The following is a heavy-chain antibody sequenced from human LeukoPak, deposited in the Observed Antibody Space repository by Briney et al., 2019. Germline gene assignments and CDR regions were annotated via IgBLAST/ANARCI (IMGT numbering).Heavy chain of an antibody. CDR3: ANYYYYNSGYFDY. J-gene: IGHJ4*02. CDR1: GFTFTSYS. V-gene: IGHV3-21*01. Sequence: GGSLRLSCAASGFTFTSYSMNWVRQAPGKGLEWVSLISSSSSYIYYADSVKGRFTISRDNAKNSLYLQMNSLRAEDTAVYYCANYYYYNSGYFDYWGQGTLVTVSS. CDR2: ISSSSSYI. D-gene: IGHD3-22*01.